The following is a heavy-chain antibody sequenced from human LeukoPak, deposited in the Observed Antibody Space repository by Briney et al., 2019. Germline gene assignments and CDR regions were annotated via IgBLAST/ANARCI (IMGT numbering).Heavy chain of an antibody. V-gene: IGHV1-8*03. CDR1: GYTFTSYD. D-gene: IGHD3-10*01. Sequence: GASVKVSCKASGYTFTSYDINWVRRATGQGLEWMGWMNPNSGNTGYAQKFQGRVTITRNTSISTAYMELSSLRSEDTAVYYCARGHCYGSGSYRCYYYYYMDVWGKGTTLTVSS. CDR2: MNPNSGNT. CDR3: ARGHCYGSGSYRCYYYYYMDV. J-gene: IGHJ6*03.